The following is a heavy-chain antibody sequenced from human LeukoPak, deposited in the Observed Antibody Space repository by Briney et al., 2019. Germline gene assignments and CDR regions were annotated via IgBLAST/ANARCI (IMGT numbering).Heavy chain of an antibody. V-gene: IGHV3-23*01. CDR2: ISGSGGRT. CDR3: AKDGDGYYGSGSYSDY. D-gene: IGHD3-10*01. CDR1: GFTFSSYA. Sequence: GGSLRLSCAASGFTFSSYAMSWVRQAPGKGLEWVSSISGSGGRTYYADSVKGRFTISRDNSKNTLYLQMNSLRAVEDTAVYYCAKDGDGYYGSGSYSDYWGQGTLVTVSS. J-gene: IGHJ4*02.